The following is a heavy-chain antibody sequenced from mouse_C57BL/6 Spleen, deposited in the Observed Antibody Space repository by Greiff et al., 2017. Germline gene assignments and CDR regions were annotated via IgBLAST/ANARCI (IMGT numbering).Heavy chain of an antibody. CDR2: IRNKANGYTT. Sequence: EVKVVESGGGLVQPGGSLSLSCAASGFTFTDYYMSWVRQPPGKALEWLGFIRNKANGYTTEYSASVKGRFTISRDNSQSILYLQMNALRAEDSATYYCARSLITTVVGDYYAMDYWGQGTSVTVSS. D-gene: IGHD1-1*01. J-gene: IGHJ4*01. CDR1: GFTFTDYY. CDR3: ARSLITTVVGDYYAMDY. V-gene: IGHV7-3*01.